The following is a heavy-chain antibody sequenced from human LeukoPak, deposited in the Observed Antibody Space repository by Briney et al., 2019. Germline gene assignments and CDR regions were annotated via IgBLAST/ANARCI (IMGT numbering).Heavy chain of an antibody. J-gene: IGHJ4*02. Sequence: SETLSLTCAVSGYSISSGYYWGWIRQPPGKGLEWLGSIYHTGNTYYNPSLKSRVTVSVDMSKNQVSLKLSSVTAADTAVYYCARDVYYYDSSGYSNFDYWGQGTLVTVSS. CDR1: GYSISSGYY. CDR2: IYHTGNT. CDR3: ARDVYYYDSSGYSNFDY. V-gene: IGHV4-38-2*02. D-gene: IGHD3-22*01.